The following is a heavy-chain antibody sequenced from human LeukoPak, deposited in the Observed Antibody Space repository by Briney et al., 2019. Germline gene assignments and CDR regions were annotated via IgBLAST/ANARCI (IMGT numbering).Heavy chain of an antibody. V-gene: IGHV1-2*04. CDR2: INPNSGGT. Sequence: GDSVTVSWMAAGYTFTGDYMEWVRQAPGQGREWMGWINPNSGGTNYAQNFQACATMTRDTSISTAYTELSRLRSADTPVYYCARDFALHALYYYGMDVWGQGTPVTVSS. D-gene: IGHD2-2*01. J-gene: IGHJ6*02. CDR3: ARDFALHALYYYGMDV. CDR1: GYTFTGDY.